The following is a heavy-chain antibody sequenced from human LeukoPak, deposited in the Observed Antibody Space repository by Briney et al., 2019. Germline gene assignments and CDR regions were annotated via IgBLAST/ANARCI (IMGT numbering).Heavy chain of an antibody. CDR1: GFTFSSYE. J-gene: IGHJ6*02. CDR3: ARADRGCGDDVGGVNYYGMDV. CDR2: ISSSGSTI. Sequence: GGSLRPSCAASGFTFSSYEMNWVCQAPGKGLGWVSYISSSGSTIYYADSVKGRFTISRDNAKNSLYLQMNSLTAEDTAVYYCARADRGCGDDVGGVNYYGMDVWGQGTPVTVSS. V-gene: IGHV3-48*03. D-gene: IGHD2-8*02.